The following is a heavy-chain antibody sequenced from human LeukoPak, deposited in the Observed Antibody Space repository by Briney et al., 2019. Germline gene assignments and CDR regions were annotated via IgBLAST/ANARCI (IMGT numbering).Heavy chain of an antibody. D-gene: IGHD3-3*01. Sequence: PGRSLRLSCAASGFTFDDYAMHWVRQAPGKGLEWVSGISWNSGSVGYADSVKGRFTISRDNAKNSLYLQMNSLRAEDTAVYYCAREGGINYDFWSGYYTAFDYWGQGTLVTVSS. CDR1: GFTFDDYA. CDR2: ISWNSGSV. J-gene: IGHJ4*02. V-gene: IGHV3-9*01. CDR3: AREGGINYDFWSGYYTAFDY.